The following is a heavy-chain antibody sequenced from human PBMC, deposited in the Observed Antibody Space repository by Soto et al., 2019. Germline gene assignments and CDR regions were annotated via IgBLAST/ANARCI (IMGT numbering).Heavy chain of an antibody. J-gene: IGHJ1*01. Sequence: EVQLVESGGGLVQPGGSLRLSCAASGFTFSSYWMHWVRQAPGKGLVWVSSISTDASSTSSADRVKGRFTISRDNAKNTRYLQMNSVRAEDTAVYYCARLPNKSPQNWGQGTLVIVSP. CDR1: GFTFSSYW. CDR2: ISTDASST. CDR3: ARLPNKSPQN. V-gene: IGHV3-74*01.